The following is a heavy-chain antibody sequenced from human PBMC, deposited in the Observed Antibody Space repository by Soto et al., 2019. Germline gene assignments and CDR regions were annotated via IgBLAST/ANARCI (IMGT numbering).Heavy chain of an antibody. D-gene: IGHD2-15*01. CDR1: GFTFSGSA. CDR3: IRLLDCSGGSCQNPYYYYYMDV. CDR2: IRSKANSYAT. Sequence: GGSLRLSCAASGFTFSGSAMHWVRQASGKGLEWVGRIRSKANSYATAYAASVKGRFTISRDDSKNTAYLQMNSLKTEDTAVYYCIRLLDCSGGSCQNPYYYYYMDVWGKGTTVTVSS. J-gene: IGHJ6*03. V-gene: IGHV3-73*01.